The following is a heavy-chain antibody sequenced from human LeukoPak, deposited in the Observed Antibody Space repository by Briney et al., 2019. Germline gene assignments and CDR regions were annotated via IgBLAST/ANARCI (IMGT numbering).Heavy chain of an antibody. CDR1: GYTFTSYG. Sequence: ASVKVSCKASGYTFTSYGISWVRQAPGQGLEWMGWISAYNGNTNYGQKLQGRVTMTEDTSTDTAYMELSSLRSEDTAVYYCASSLGVVVPAAIIDWFDPWGQGTLVTVSS. J-gene: IGHJ5*02. CDR2: ISAYNGNT. V-gene: IGHV1-18*01. D-gene: IGHD2-2*01. CDR3: ASSLGVVVPAAIIDWFDP.